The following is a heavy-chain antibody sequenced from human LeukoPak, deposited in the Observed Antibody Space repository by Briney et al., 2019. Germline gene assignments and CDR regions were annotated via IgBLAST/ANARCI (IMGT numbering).Heavy chain of an antibody. CDR2: IIPILGIA. CDR3: ARDFKDGYNHLGNFDY. D-gene: IGHD5-24*01. CDR1: GGTFTSYA. J-gene: IGHJ4*02. V-gene: IGHV1-69*04. Sequence: ASVKVSCKASGGTFTSYAISWVRQAPGQGLEWMGRIIPILGIANYAQKFQGRVTITADKSTSTAYMELSSLRSEDTAVYYCARDFKDGYNHLGNFDYWGQGTLVTVSS.